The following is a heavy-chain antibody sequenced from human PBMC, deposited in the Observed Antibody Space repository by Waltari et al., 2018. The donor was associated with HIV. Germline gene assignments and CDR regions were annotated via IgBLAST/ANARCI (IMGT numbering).Heavy chain of an antibody. D-gene: IGHD2-21*01. CDR1: GFTFTDYY. CDR3: AREAKPYYHFDL. CDR2: VGPSGSPI. J-gene: IGHJ4*02. V-gene: IGHV3-11*01. Sequence: VRLVESGGGLVKPGGSLNLSCVASGFTFTDYYMAWVRHIPGQGLGVISYVGPSGSPITYADSLKGRITLTRDSSLNTAYLDLRRLVFDDTGLYYCAREAKPYYHFDLWGRGTLVTVSS.